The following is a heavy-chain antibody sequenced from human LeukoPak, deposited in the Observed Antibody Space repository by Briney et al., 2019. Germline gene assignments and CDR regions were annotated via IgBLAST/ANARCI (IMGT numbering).Heavy chain of an antibody. CDR1: GGSISSYY. CDR2: IYYSGST. D-gene: IGHD5-24*01. V-gene: IGHV4-59*01. Sequence: SETLSLTCTVSGGSISSYYWSWIRQPPGKGLEWIGYIYYSGSTNYNPSLKSRVTISIDKSKKQFSLKLISVTAADTAIYYCARVGGMTTINNAAFDIWGQGTMVTVSS. CDR3: ARVGGMTTINNAAFDI. J-gene: IGHJ3*02.